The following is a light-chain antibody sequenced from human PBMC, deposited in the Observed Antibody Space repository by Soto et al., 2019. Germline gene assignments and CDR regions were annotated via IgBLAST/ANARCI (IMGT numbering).Light chain of an antibody. CDR2: DAS. V-gene: IGKV1-33*01. J-gene: IGKJ5*01. CDR3: QQYSHLIT. CDR1: QGISSY. Sequence: DIQLTQSPSFLSASVGDRVTITCRASQGISSYLAWYQQKPGKAPKLLIYDASNLETGAPSRFSGSGSGTDFTFTISSLQPENIATYYCQQYSHLITFGQGTRLEIK.